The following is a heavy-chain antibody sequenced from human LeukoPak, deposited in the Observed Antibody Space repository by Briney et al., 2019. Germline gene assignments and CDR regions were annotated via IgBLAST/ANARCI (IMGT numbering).Heavy chain of an antibody. D-gene: IGHD5-18*01. CDR1: GGSFSGYY. Sequence: SETLSLTCAVYGGSFSGYYWSWIRQPPGKGLEWIGEINHSGSTNYNPSLKSRVTISVDMSKNQFSLKLSSVTAADTAVYYCARGQGKVDTAMVTAWFFDYWGQGTLVTVSS. CDR2: INHSGST. CDR3: ARGQGKVDTAMVTAWFFDY. V-gene: IGHV4-34*01. J-gene: IGHJ4*02.